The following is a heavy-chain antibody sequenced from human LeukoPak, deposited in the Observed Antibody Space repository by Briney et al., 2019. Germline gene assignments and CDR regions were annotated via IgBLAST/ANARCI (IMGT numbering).Heavy chain of an antibody. CDR1: GGSISSSTYY. D-gene: IGHD2-2*01. CDR3: ARRNVVVSSTMARAFDI. Sequence: PSETLSLTCIVSGGSISSSTYYWGWIRQPPGKGLEWIGSDSYSGSTYYNPSLTSRVTISVDTSKNQFSLKLSSVTAADTAAYYCARRNVVVSSTMARAFDIWGQGTMVTVSS. V-gene: IGHV4-39*01. CDR2: DSYSGST. J-gene: IGHJ3*02.